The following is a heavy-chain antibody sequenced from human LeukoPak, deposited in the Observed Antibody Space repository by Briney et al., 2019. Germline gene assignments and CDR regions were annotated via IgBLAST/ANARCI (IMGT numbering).Heavy chain of an antibody. CDR1: EFTVSSNY. J-gene: IGHJ2*01. CDR3: ARLVGSYWYFDL. V-gene: IGHV3-53*01. Sequence: GGTLRLSCAASEFTVSSNYMSWVRQAPGKGLEWVSLIYSGGSTYYADSVKGRFTISRDNSKNTLYLQMNSLRVEDTAVYYCARLVGSYWYFDLWGRGTLVTVSS. D-gene: IGHD6-6*01. CDR2: IYSGGST.